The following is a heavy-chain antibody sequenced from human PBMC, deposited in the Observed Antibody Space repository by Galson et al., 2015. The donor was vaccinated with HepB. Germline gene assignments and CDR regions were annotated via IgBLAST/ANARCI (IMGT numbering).Heavy chain of an antibody. CDR2: INTNSGNP. Sequence: SVKVSCKASGYTFTSYALNWVRQAPGQGLEWMGWINTNSGNPTYAQDLTGRFVFSLDTSVSTAYLQISSLRAEDTAVYYCARDAAAFDLWGRGTLVTVSS. CDR3: ARDAAAFDL. CDR1: GYTFTSYA. J-gene: IGHJ2*01. V-gene: IGHV7-4-1*02. D-gene: IGHD6-25*01.